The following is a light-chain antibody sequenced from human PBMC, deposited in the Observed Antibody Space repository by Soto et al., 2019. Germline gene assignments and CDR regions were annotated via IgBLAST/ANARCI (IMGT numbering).Light chain of an antibody. Sequence: VLTQPPSASGTPGQRVTISCSGSSSNIGSNTVNWYQQLPGTAPKLLIYNNNQRPSGVPDRFSGSKFGTSASLAISGLQSEDEADYYCAAWDDSLNGVVFGGGTKLTVL. CDR1: SSNIGSNT. V-gene: IGLV1-44*01. J-gene: IGLJ2*01. CDR2: NNN. CDR3: AAWDDSLNGVV.